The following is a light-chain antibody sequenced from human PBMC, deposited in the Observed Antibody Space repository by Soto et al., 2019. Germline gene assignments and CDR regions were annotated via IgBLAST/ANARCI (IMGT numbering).Light chain of an antibody. CDR3: ATWDDSLRGWV. CDR1: SSNIGSNY. CDR2: RNN. V-gene: IGLV1-47*01. Sequence: QSVLTQPPSASGTPGQRVTISCSGSSSNIGSNYVYWYQQLPGTAPKLLIYRNNQRPSGVPDRFSGSKSGTSASLAISGLRSDDEADYYCATWDDSLRGWVFGGGTKVTVL. J-gene: IGLJ3*02.